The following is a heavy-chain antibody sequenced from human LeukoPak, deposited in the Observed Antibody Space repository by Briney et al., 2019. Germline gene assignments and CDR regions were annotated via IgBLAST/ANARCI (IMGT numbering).Heavy chain of an antibody. CDR1: GGSISSSSYY. D-gene: IGHD3-22*01. CDR2: IYYSGST. CDR3: ARANYYDSSVPFDY. Sequence: SETLSLTCTVSGGSISSSSYYWGWIRQPPGKGLEWIGSIYYSGSTYYNPSLKSRVTISVDASKNQFSLKLSSVTAADTAVYYCARANYYDSSVPFDYWGQGTLVTVSS. J-gene: IGHJ4*02. V-gene: IGHV4-39*07.